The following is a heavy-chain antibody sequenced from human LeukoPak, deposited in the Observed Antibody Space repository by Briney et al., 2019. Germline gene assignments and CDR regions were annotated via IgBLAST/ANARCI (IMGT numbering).Heavy chain of an antibody. CDR1: GGSISSSSYY. Sequence: PSETLSLTCTVSGGSISSSSYYWGWIRQPPGKGLEWIGSIYYSGSTYYNPSLKSRVTISVDTSKNQFSLMLSSVTAADTAVYYCARVDPDYYYMDVWGKGTTVTVSS. CDR2: IYYSGST. V-gene: IGHV4-39*07. CDR3: ARVDPDYYYMDV. J-gene: IGHJ6*03.